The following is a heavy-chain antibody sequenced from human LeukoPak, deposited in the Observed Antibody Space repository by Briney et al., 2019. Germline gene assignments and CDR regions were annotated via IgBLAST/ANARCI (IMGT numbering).Heavy chain of an antibody. Sequence: GGSLRLSCAASGLTFANARMSWVRQAPGKGLEWVARIISKTSGGTTDYAAPVKGRFTISRDDSKTTLYLQMNSLKTEDTAVYYCTTYRYNYGSTGYSYFDFWGQGTLVTVSS. J-gene: IGHJ4*02. CDR1: GLTFANAR. D-gene: IGHD5-18*01. CDR2: IISKTSGGTT. V-gene: IGHV3-15*01. CDR3: TTYRYNYGSTGYSYFDF.